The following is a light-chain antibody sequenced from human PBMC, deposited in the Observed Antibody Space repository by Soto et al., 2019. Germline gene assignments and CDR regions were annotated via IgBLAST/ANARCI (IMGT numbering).Light chain of an antibody. Sequence: DIHMTQSPSTLSASVGDRVTITCRASQSVSTWLAWYQQKPGKAPQVLISMASTLESGVPSRFSGSGSGTEFNIKISSMKTDDFETYYCQQYNSLPVTFGQGTRLEI. CDR3: QQYNSLPVT. CDR1: QSVSTW. V-gene: IGKV1-5*03. J-gene: IGKJ5*01. CDR2: MAS.